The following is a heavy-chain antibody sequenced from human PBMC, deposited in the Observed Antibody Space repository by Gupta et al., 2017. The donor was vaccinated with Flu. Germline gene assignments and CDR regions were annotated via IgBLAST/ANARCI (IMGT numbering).Heavy chain of an antibody. CDR2: IDHSGGT. CDR3: ARGSLVLSYFDY. Sequence: KPLETLSLTCAVQGGFDSGYFWTWIRQPPGKGLEWIGEIDHSGGTTYNPSLKSRVSVSIETSKNQFSLRLTSVTATDTAVYYCARGSLVLSYFDYWGQGTPVLVS. J-gene: IGHJ4*02. D-gene: IGHD3-16*01. V-gene: IGHV4-34*01. CDR1: GGFDSGYF.